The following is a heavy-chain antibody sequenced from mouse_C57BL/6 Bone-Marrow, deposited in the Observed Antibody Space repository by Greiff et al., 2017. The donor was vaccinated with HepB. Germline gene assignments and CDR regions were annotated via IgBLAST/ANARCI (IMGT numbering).Heavy chain of an antibody. D-gene: IGHD1-1*01. Sequence: VKLVESGAELARPGASVKLSCKASGYTFTSYGISWVKQRTGQGLEWIGEIYPRSGNTYYNEKFKGKATLTADKSSSTAYMELRSLTSEDSAVYFCARFPYYYGSSYSYWGQGTTLTVSS. CDR3: ARFPYYYGSSYSY. CDR1: GYTFTSYG. V-gene: IGHV1-81*01. CDR2: IYPRSGNT. J-gene: IGHJ2*01.